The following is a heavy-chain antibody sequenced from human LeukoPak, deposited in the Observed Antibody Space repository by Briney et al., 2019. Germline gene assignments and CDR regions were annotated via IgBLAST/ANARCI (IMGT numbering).Heavy chain of an antibody. J-gene: IGHJ4*02. V-gene: IGHV3-11*06. D-gene: IGHD2-2*01. CDR3: ARSTSSLSWDY. Sequence: LSLTCAVYGGSFSGYYWSWIRQPPGKGLEWVSYISSSSSYTNYADSVKGRFTISRDYAKNSLYLQFHSLRAEDTAVYYCARSTSSLSWDYWGQGTLVIVSS. CDR2: ISSSSSYT. CDR1: GGSFSGYY.